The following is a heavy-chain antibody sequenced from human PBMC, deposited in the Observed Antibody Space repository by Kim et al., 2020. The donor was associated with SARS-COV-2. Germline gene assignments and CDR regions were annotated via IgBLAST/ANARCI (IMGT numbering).Heavy chain of an antibody. J-gene: IGHJ4*02. CDR3: ASEGVALPDY. CDR2: ITSSSGTI. D-gene: IGHD5-12*01. CDR1: GFIFSDYS. V-gene: IGHV3-48*04. Sequence: GGSLRLSCAASGFIFSDYSMNWVRQAPGKGLEWVSYITSSSGTIYTADSVKGRFTISRDNAKNSLYLQMDSLRVEDTAVYYCASEGVALPDYWGQGTLVTVSS.